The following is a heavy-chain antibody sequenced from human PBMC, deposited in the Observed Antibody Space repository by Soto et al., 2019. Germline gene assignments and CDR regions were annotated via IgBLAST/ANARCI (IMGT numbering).Heavy chain of an antibody. D-gene: IGHD1-26*01. CDR2: ISAYNGHT. CDR3: XRVGXTTGKTSNDY. Sequence: QIQLVQSGPEMKKPGASVKVSCKASGYTFTDYGITWVRQAPGQGLEWMGWISAYNGHTNYAQKVKGRVTITTDTXXXXXXXXXXXXXXXXXXXXXXXRVGXTTGKTSNDYWGQGTLVT. CDR1: GYTFTDYG. V-gene: IGHV1-18*01. J-gene: IGHJ4*02.